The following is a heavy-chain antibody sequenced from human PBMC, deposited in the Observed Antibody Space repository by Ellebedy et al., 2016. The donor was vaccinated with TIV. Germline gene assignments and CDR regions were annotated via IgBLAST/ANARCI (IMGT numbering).Heavy chain of an antibody. CDR1: GGSISSGGYY. CDR3: VRSEGYAMDV. V-gene: IGHV4-61*08. J-gene: IGHJ6*02. Sequence: SETLSLXXTVSGGSISSGGYYWSWIRQHPGKGLEWIGYIYYSGSTNYNPSLKSRVTISVDTSKNQFSLKLSSVTAADSAVYYCVRSEGYAMDVWGQGTTVTVSS. CDR2: IYYSGST.